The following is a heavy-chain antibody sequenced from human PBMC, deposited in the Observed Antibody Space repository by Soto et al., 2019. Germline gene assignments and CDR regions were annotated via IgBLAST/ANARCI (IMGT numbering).Heavy chain of an antibody. Sequence: PGGSLRLSCVASGFTLSSYAMTWVRQAPGQGPEWVSSISHSGDYTYYADSAKGRFTVSRDNSKNTLYLQMNSLRAEDTAVYYCARHLETVSATRWFDPWGQGTLVTVSS. J-gene: IGHJ5*02. V-gene: IGHV3-23*01. CDR1: GFTLSSYA. CDR3: ARHLETVSATRWFDP. CDR2: ISHSGDYT. D-gene: IGHD6-19*01.